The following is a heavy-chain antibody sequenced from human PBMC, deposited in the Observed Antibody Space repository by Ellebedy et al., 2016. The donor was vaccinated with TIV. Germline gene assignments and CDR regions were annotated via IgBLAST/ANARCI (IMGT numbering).Heavy chain of an antibody. D-gene: IGHD5-12*01. CDR2: INPNSGGT. CDR1: GYTFTGYY. CDR3: ARLQWLRLSGMDV. V-gene: IGHV1-2*02. J-gene: IGHJ6*02. Sequence: AASVQVSCKASGYTFTGYYMHWVRQAPGQGLEWMGWINPNSGGTNYAQKFQGRVTMTRDTSISTAYMELSRLRSDDTAVYYCARLQWLRLSGMDVWGQGTTVTVSS.